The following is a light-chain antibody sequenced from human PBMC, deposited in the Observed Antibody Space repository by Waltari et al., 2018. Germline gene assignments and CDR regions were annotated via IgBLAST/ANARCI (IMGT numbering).Light chain of an antibody. V-gene: IGKV2-28*01. CDR1: QSLLYSNGYNY. Sequence: DIVMTQSPLSLPVTPGEAASLPCRSSQSLLYSNGYNYLDWYLQKPGQSPQLLIYLGSNRASGVPDRFSGSGSGTDFTLRISRVEADDVGVYYCMQALQTPLTFGPGTKVDIK. CDR2: LGS. CDR3: MQALQTPLT. J-gene: IGKJ3*01.